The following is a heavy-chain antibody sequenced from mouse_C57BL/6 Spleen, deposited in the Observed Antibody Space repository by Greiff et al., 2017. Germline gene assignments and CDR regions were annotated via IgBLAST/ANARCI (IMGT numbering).Heavy chain of an antibody. D-gene: IGHD1-1*01. V-gene: IGHV1-81*01. CDR3: ARYYGSSNYYAMDY. J-gene: IGHJ4*01. Sequence: VQLQQSGAELARPGASVKLSCKASGYTFTSYGISWVKQSTGQGLEWIGEIYPRSGNTYYNEKFKGKATLTADKYSSTAYMELRSLTSEDSAVYVCARYYGSSNYYAMDYWGQGTSVTVSS. CDR1: GYTFTSYG. CDR2: IYPRSGNT.